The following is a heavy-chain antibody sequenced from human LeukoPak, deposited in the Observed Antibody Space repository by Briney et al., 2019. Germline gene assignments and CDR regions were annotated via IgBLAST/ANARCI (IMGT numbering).Heavy chain of an antibody. CDR1: GFTFSSYG. CDR2: ISYDGSNK. J-gene: IGHJ6*02. V-gene: IGHV3-30*18. Sequence: GRSLRLSCAASGFTFSSYGMHWVRQAPGKGLEGVAVISYDGSNKYYADSVKGRFTISRDNSKNTLYLQMNSLRAEDTAVYYCAKELHHYYYGMDVWGQGTTVTVSS. CDR3: AKELHHYYYGMDV. D-gene: IGHD2-15*01.